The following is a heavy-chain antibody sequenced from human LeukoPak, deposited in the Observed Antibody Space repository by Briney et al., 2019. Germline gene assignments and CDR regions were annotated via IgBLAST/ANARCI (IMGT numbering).Heavy chain of an antibody. CDR3: AKDRITMVRGVTVPLDY. J-gene: IGHJ4*02. V-gene: IGHV3-30*02. CDR2: IRYDGSNK. Sequence: GGSLRLSCAASGFTFSSYGMHWVRQAPGKGLEWVAFIRYDGSNKYYADSVKGRFTISRDNSKNTLYLQMNSLRAEDTAVYYCAKDRITMVRGVTVPLDYWGQGTLVTVSS. CDR1: GFTFSSYG. D-gene: IGHD3-10*01.